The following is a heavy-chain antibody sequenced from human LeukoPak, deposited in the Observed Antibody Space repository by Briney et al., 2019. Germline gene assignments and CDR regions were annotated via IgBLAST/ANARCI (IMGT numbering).Heavy chain of an antibody. Sequence: TGGSLRLSCAASGFTFSSYAMSWVRQAPGKGLEWVSAISGSGGSTYYADSVKGRFTISRDNAKNSLYLQMNSLRAEDTAVYYCARDSTRPGIAAAWGQGTLVTVSS. CDR2: ISGSGGST. D-gene: IGHD6-13*01. J-gene: IGHJ5*02. CDR1: GFTFSSYA. V-gene: IGHV3-23*01. CDR3: ARDSTRPGIAAA.